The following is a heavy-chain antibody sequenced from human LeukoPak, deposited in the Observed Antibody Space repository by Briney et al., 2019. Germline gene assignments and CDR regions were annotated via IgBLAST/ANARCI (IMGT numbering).Heavy chain of an antibody. CDR2: ISSSSYI. Sequence: PGGSLRLSCAASGFTFSSFSMNWVRQAPGKGLEWVSSISSSSYIYYADSVKGRFTISRDNAKNSLYLQMNSLRAEDTAVYYCARDSYYDSSGYYSNWGQGTLVTVSS. CDR1: GFTFSSFS. J-gene: IGHJ4*02. D-gene: IGHD3-22*01. V-gene: IGHV3-21*01. CDR3: ARDSYYDSSGYYSN.